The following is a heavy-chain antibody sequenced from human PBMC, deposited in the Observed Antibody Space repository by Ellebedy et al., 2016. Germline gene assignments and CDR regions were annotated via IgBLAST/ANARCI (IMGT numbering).Heavy chain of an antibody. CDR2: ISGSTASV. CDR3: AREMRSPDWSKSNWYGALDN. CDR1: GFTFSTYS. V-gene: IGHV3-48*01. J-gene: IGHJ4*02. D-gene: IGHD6-13*01. Sequence: GESLKISCAASGFTFSTYSMNWVRQAPGKGLEWVSYISGSTASVYYADSVKGRFTISRDKANNSLYLQMTSLRADDTAVYYCAREMRSPDWSKSNWYGALDNWGLGILVTVAP.